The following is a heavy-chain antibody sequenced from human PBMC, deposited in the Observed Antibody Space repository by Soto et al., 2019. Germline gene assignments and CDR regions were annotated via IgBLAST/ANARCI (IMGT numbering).Heavy chain of an antibody. V-gene: IGHV4-4*02. J-gene: IGHJ6*02. CDR2: IYHSEST. CDR1: GGSISSSNW. Sequence: SETLSLTFAVSGGSISSSNWWSWVRQPPGKGLEWIGEIYHSESTNYNPSLKSRVTISVDKSKNQFSQKLSSVTAAYTAVYYCARVVGGYYYGMDVWGQGTTVTGS. CDR3: ARVVGGYYYGMDV. D-gene: IGHD2-2*01.